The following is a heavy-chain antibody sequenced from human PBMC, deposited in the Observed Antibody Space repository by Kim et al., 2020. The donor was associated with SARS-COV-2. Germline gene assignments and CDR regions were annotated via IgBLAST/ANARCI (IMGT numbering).Heavy chain of an antibody. CDR1: GFYFPTYG. D-gene: IGHD3-10*02. V-gene: IGHV3-33*01. CDR2: IWNDGSQK. Sequence: GGSLRLSCAASGFYFPTYGMHWLRRAPGKGLEWVAIIWNDGSQKYYADSVRGRFTISRDNSKNILYLHMNSLRVEDTAIYYCVRAMWNGDVAFFDPWGQG. J-gene: IGHJ5*02. CDR3: VRAMWNGDVAFFDP.